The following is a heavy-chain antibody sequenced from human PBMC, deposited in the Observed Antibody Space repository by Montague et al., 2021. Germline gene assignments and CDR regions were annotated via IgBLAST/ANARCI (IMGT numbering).Heavy chain of an antibody. CDR3: ARERDRYYYMDI. CDR2: VSHGGRT. Sequence: SETLSLTCTVSRSLINSDYYWGWIRQPPGTELEWMGSVSHGGRTYYNPSLKSRVTISVDTSNNHFSLKLSSVTAADTAMYYCARERDRYYYMDIWGKGTTITVSS. CDR1: RSLINSDYY. V-gene: IGHV4-38-2*02. J-gene: IGHJ6*03.